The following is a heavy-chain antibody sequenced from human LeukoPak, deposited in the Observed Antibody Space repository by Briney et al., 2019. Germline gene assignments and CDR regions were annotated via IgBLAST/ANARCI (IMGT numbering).Heavy chain of an antibody. J-gene: IGHJ4*02. CDR2: ISAYNCTT. CDR3: ERGEVTFAIWDIPPTFDY. V-gene: IGHV1-18*01. Sequence: GASVKVSCKATGYTFTSYGMSWVRQAPGQGLEWMGRISAYNCTTTYAQKLHGRVTMTTDTSTSTAYMELRSLRSDDTAVYYCERGEVTFAIWDIPPTFDYWGQGPLVTVSS. D-gene: IGHD3-16*02. CDR1: GYTFTSYG.